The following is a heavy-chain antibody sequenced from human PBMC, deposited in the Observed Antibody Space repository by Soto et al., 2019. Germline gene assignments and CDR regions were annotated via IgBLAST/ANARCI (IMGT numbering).Heavy chain of an antibody. CDR2: INAYNGNT. D-gene: IGHD1-20*01. CDR1: GYTFTRYG. J-gene: IGHJ4*02. Sequence: QVQLVQSGAEVKKPGASVKVSCKASGYTFTRYGISWVRQAPGQGLEWMGWINAYNGNTKNAQKLQGRVTMTTDTSTSTAYMELRSLRPDDTAVYYCARDPATGMNDYWGQGTLVTVSS. V-gene: IGHV1-18*01. CDR3: ARDPATGMNDY.